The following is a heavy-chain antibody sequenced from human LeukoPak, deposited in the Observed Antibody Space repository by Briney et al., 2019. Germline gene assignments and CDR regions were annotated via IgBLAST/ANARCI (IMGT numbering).Heavy chain of an antibody. J-gene: IGHJ4*02. Sequence: GGSLRLSCAASGITFSDYYMSWIRQAPGKGLEWVSYISSSSSYTNYADSVKGRFTSSRDNAKNSPYLQMNSLRAEDTAVYYCARERYGDSVHEERWYFDYWGQGTLVTVSS. D-gene: IGHD4-17*01. CDR3: ARERYGDSVHEERWYFDY. CDR1: GITFSDYY. CDR2: ISSSSSYT. V-gene: IGHV3-11*06.